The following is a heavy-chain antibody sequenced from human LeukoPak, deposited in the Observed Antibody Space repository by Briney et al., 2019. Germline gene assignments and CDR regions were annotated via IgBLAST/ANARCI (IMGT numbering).Heavy chain of an antibody. CDR2: IKQDGSEK. D-gene: IGHD2-8*02. CDR1: GFTFSSYW. Sequence: GGSLRLSCAGSGFTFSSYWMTWVRQAPGKGLEWVANIKQDGSEKYYVDSVKGRFTISRDNAKNSLYLQMNSLRAEDTAVYYCARDRSGFDSWGQGTLVTVSS. J-gene: IGHJ4*02. V-gene: IGHV3-7*01. CDR3: ARDRSGFDS.